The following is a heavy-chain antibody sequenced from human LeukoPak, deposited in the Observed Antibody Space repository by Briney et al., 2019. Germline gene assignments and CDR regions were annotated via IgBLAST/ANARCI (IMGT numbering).Heavy chain of an antibody. CDR1: GGSISSYY. D-gene: IGHD5-12*01. CDR3: ARVSGKYYYYYYMDV. CDR2: IYYSGST. Sequence: SETLSLTCTVSGGSISSYYWGWIRQPPGKGLEWIGSIYYSGSTYYNPSLKSRVTISVDTSKNQFSLKLSSVTAADTAVYYCARVSGKYYYYYYMDVWGKGTTVTVSS. J-gene: IGHJ6*03. V-gene: IGHV4-39*07.